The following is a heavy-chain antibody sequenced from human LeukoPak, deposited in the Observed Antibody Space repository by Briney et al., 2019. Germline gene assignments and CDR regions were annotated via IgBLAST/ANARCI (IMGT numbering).Heavy chain of an antibody. V-gene: IGHV3-20*04. Sequence: GGSLRLSCAASGFTFSSYSMNWVRQAPGKGLEWVSGINWNGGSTGYADSVKGRFTISRDNAKNSLYLQMNSLRAEDTALYYCARVRDNYYYYYMDVWGKGTTVTVSS. CDR3: ARVRDNYYYYYMDV. CDR2: INWNGGST. CDR1: GFTFSSYS. J-gene: IGHJ6*03. D-gene: IGHD5-24*01.